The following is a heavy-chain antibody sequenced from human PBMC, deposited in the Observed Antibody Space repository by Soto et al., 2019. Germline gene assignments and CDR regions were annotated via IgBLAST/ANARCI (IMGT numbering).Heavy chain of an antibody. Sequence: QVQLVQSGAEVKKPGSSVKVSCKASGGTFSSYAISWVRQAPGQGLEWMGGIIPIFGTANYAQKFQGRVTITADESTSTAYMELSSLRSEDTAVYYCARDYDILTGYSYYYYGMDVWGQGTTVTVSS. CDR1: GGTFSSYA. V-gene: IGHV1-69*01. CDR2: IIPIFGTA. D-gene: IGHD3-9*01. J-gene: IGHJ6*02. CDR3: ARDYDILTGYSYYYYGMDV.